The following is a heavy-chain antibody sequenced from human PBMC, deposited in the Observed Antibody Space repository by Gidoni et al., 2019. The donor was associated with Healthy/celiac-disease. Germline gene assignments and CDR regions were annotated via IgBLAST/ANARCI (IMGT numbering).Heavy chain of an antibody. CDR1: GYTFTGYY. Sequence: QVQLVQSGAEVTKPGASVKVSCKASGYTFTGYYMHWVRQAPGQGLEWMGWIKPNSGGTNYAQKFQGWVTMTRDTSISTAYMELSRLRSDDTAVYYCARSQEVGSSSWTQFDYWGQGTLVTVSS. D-gene: IGHD6-13*01. CDR3: ARSQEVGSSSWTQFDY. V-gene: IGHV1-2*04. J-gene: IGHJ4*02. CDR2: IKPNSGGT.